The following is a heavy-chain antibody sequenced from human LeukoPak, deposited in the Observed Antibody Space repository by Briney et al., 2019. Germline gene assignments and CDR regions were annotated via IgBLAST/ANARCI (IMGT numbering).Heavy chain of an antibody. V-gene: IGHV3-20*04. Sequence: GGSLRLSCEASGFTFSDRWMTWVRQAPGKGLEWVSGINWNGGSTGYADSVKGRFTISRDNAKNSLYLQMNSLRAEDTALYYCARVGAPYDSSGYYYFDYWGQGTLVTVSS. CDR1: GFTFSDRW. J-gene: IGHJ4*02. D-gene: IGHD3-22*01. CDR2: INWNGGST. CDR3: ARVGAPYDSSGYYYFDY.